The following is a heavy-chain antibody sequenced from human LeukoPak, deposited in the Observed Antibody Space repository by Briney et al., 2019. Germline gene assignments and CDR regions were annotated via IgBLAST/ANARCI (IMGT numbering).Heavy chain of an antibody. V-gene: IGHV1-3*01. CDR2: ISAGSGNT. Sequence: ASVKVSCKASGDSSRTNAIVWLRQAPGQRPEWMGWISAGSGNTKYSQTFQDRLALTRDTAASTVYMDLSSLRPEDTAVYFCARERDDDPFDIWGQGTLVIVSS. CDR3: ARERDDDPFDI. D-gene: IGHD1-1*01. CDR1: GDSSRTNA. J-gene: IGHJ3*02.